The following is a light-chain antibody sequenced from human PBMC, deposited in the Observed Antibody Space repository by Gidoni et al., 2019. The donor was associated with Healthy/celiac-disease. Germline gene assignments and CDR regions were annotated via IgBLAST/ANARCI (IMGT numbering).Light chain of an antibody. J-gene: IGLJ1*01. CDR1: SSDVGGYHY. Sequence: QSALTQPASVSGSPGQSITISCTGTSSDVGGYHYVSWYQQHPGKAPKLMIYEVSNRPSGVPDRFSGSKSGNTASLTISGLQAEDEADYYCSSYTSSRTGVFGTGTKVTVL. CDR2: EVS. CDR3: SSYTSSRTGV. V-gene: IGLV2-14*01.